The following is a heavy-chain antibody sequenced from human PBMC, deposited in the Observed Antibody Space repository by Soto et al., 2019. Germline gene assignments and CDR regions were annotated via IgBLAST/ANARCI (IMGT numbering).Heavy chain of an antibody. V-gene: IGHV4-59*01. Sequence: SETLSLTCTVSGGSISSYYWSWIRQPPGKGLEWIGYIYYSGSTNYNPSLKSRVTISVDTSKNQFSLKLSSVTAADTAVYYCARDLGETWNYSAGFDPWGQGTLVTVSS. CDR3: ARDLGETWNYSAGFDP. D-gene: IGHD1-7*01. CDR1: GGSISSYY. CDR2: IYYSGST. J-gene: IGHJ5*02.